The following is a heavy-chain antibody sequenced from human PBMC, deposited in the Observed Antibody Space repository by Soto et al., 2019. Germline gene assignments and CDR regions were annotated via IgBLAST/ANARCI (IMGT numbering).Heavy chain of an antibody. V-gene: IGHV4-4*07. Sequence: PSETLSLTCIVSGGSISSYYWSWIRQPAGKGLEWIGRINTSGSTNYNPSLKSRVTMSVDTSKNQFSLKLSSVTAADTAMYYCETDSSSSPGVDYWGQGTLGTVS. D-gene: IGHD6-6*01. CDR2: INTSGST. J-gene: IGHJ4*02. CDR3: ETDSSSSPGVDY. CDR1: GGSISSYY.